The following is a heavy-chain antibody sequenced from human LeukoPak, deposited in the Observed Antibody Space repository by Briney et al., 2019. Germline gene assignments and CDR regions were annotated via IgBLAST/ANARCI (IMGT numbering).Heavy chain of an antibody. J-gene: IGHJ4*02. CDR2: IRSETYGGTT. CDR1: GFTFGDYA. Sequence: GSLRLSCTASGFTFGDYAMNWVRQAPGKGLEWVGFIRSETYGGTTEYAASVKGRSTISRDDSKSIAYLQMNSLKTEDTAVYYCTRDGITATRFFDYWGQGTLVTVSS. V-gene: IGHV3-49*04. D-gene: IGHD1-20*01. CDR3: TRDGITATRFFDY.